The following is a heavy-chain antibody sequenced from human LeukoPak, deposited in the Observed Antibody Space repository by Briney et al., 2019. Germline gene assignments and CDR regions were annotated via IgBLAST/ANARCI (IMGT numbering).Heavy chain of an antibody. CDR2: ISYDGSNK. CDR1: GFTFSSYG. Sequence: GGSLRLSCAASGFTFSSYGMHWVRQAPGKGLEWVAVISYDGSNKYYADSVEGRFTISRDNAKNTVHLQMNSLRDDDTAVYYCARANPADFNLWGRGTLVTVSS. CDR3: ARANPADFNL. V-gene: IGHV3-30*03. J-gene: IGHJ2*01. D-gene: IGHD1-14*01.